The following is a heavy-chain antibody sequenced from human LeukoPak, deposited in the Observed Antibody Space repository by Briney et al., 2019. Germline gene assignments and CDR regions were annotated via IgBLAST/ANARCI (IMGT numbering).Heavy chain of an antibody. V-gene: IGHV3-23*01. J-gene: IGHJ4*02. CDR3: AKESIRWQPQSDYFDY. CDR2: VSGSGDNT. Sequence: GGSLRLSCAASGFTFSSYAMSWVRQAPGKGLEWVSGVSGSGDNTYYADSVKGRFTISRDNSKNTLYLQMNSLRAEDTAVYYCAKESIRWQPQSDYFDYWGQGTRVTVSS. CDR1: GFTFSSYA. D-gene: IGHD4-23*01.